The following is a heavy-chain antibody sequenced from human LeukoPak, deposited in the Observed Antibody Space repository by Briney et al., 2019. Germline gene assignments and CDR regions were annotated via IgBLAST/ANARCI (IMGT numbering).Heavy chain of an antibody. Sequence: PSETLSLTCTVSGDSISSSGFYWGWIRQPPGKGPEWIGTIHDTANTYYNPSLESRVSISVDTSKSEFSLRLRTVTAADAAVYYCGRHQGSSTYLPFGYWGQGTLVTVSS. V-gene: IGHV4-39*01. CDR3: GRHQGSSTYLPFGY. CDR2: IHDTANT. J-gene: IGHJ4*02. D-gene: IGHD2/OR15-2a*01. CDR1: GDSISSSGFY.